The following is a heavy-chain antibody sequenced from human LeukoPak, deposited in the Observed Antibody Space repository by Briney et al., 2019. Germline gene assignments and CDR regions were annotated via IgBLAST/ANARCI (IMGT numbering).Heavy chain of an antibody. J-gene: IGHJ3*02. CDR1: GYTFTSYA. Sequence: ASVKVSCKASGYTFTSYAMHWARQAPGQRLEWMGWINAGNGNTKYSQKFQGRVTITRDTSASTAYMELSSLRSEDTAVYYCAKSYCSSTSCYPEDAFDIWGQGTMVTVSS. D-gene: IGHD2-2*01. CDR2: INAGNGNT. CDR3: AKSYCSSTSCYPEDAFDI. V-gene: IGHV1-3*01.